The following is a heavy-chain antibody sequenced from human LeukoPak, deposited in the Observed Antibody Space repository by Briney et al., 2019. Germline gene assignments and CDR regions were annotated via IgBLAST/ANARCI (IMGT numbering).Heavy chain of an antibody. V-gene: IGHV3-7*03. CDR3: AKGSGSSSRYGVDY. Sequence: GGSLRLSCAASGFTFSSYWMSWVRQAPGKGLEWVANIKQDGSEKYYVDSVKGRFTISRDNAKNSLYLQMNSLRAEDTALYYCAKGSGSSSRYGVDYWGQGTLVTVSS. CDR1: GFTFSSYW. CDR2: IKQDGSEK. J-gene: IGHJ4*02. D-gene: IGHD6-13*01.